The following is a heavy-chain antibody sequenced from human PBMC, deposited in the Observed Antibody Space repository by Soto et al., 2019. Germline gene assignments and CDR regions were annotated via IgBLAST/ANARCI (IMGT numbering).Heavy chain of an antibody. CDR1: CFIISDYA. J-gene: IGHJ4*03. D-gene: IGHD3-9*01. V-gene: IGHV3-23*01. Sequence: GGSLRLSCVASCFIISDYAMNWVRQAPGKGLEWVSTISKDGQNTHYADSVRGRFTISRDVSKNTLYLQMNSLSPEDAAVYYCAKDPSTGSADYWGQGTTVTVSS. CDR3: AKDPSTGSADY. CDR2: ISKDGQNT.